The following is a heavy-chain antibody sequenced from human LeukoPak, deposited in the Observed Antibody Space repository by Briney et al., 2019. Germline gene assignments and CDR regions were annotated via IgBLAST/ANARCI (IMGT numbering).Heavy chain of an antibody. V-gene: IGHV4-34*01. CDR2: TSHSDSP. D-gene: IGHD3-16*01. CDR3: ARDFGETSLPNWFDP. CDR1: GGSFSGYY. Sequence: SETLSLTCAVYGGSFSGYYWSWIRQTPGKGLEWIGSTSHSDSPYYNPSLESRVTISLDTSRNLFSLKLTSVTAADTAVYFCARDFGETSLPNWFDPWGQGTLVIVSS. J-gene: IGHJ5*02.